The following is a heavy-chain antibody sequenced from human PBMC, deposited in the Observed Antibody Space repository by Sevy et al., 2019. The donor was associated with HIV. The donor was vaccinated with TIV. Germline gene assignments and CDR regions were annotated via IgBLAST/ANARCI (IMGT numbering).Heavy chain of an antibody. CDR2: IYYSGST. D-gene: IGHD3-22*01. CDR1: GGSISSYY. J-gene: IGHJ6*02. Sequence: ETLSLTCTVSGGSISSYYWSWIRQPPGKGLEWIGYIYYSGSTNYNPSLKSRVTISVDTSKNQFSLKLSSVTAADTAVYYCARDAPPYYYDIRGGEMDVWGQGTTVTVSS. CDR3: ARDAPPYYYDIRGGEMDV. V-gene: IGHV4-59*13.